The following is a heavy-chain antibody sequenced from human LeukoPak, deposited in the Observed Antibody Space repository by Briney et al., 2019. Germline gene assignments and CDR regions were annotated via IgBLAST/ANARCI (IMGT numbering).Heavy chain of an antibody. Sequence: GGSLRLSCAASGFTFDDYAMHWVRQAPGKGLEWVSGISWNSGSIGYADSVKGRFTISRDNAKNSLYLQMNSLRAEDTALYYCAKGQTLNYYDSSGFDYWGQGTLVTVSS. J-gene: IGHJ4*02. CDR1: GFTFDDYA. CDR2: ISWNSGSI. V-gene: IGHV3-9*01. CDR3: AKGQTLNYYDSSGFDY. D-gene: IGHD3-22*01.